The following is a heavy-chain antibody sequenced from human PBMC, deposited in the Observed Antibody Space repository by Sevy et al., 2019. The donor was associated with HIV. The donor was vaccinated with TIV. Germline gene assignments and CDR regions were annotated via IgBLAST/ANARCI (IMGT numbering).Heavy chain of an antibody. CDR3: ARSIGEGPLRFLECLLPGDY. Sequence: GGSLRLSCAASGFTFSAYNMIWVRRAPGKGLESVSSISSSSDYKYYADSMKGRFTISRDNAKNSLSLQMDSLRAEDTAVYYCARSIGEGPLRFLECLLPGDYWGQGTLVTVSS. J-gene: IGHJ4*02. V-gene: IGHV3-21*01. CDR2: ISSSSDYK. CDR1: GFTFSAYN. D-gene: IGHD3-3*01.